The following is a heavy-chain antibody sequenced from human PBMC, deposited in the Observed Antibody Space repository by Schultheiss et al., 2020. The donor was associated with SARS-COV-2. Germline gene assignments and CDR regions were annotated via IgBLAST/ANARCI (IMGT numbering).Heavy chain of an antibody. CDR3: ASSMGRSAPDY. Sequence: GGSLRLSCEVSGFTFSTYGMHWVRQAPGKGLEWVATIWYDGSTKYYADSVKGRFTISRDNSRNTLYLQMNSLRAEDTAVYYCASSMGRSAPDYWGQGTLVTVSS. D-gene: IGHD3-10*01. J-gene: IGHJ4*02. CDR1: GFTFSTYG. CDR2: IWYDGSTK. V-gene: IGHV3-33*01.